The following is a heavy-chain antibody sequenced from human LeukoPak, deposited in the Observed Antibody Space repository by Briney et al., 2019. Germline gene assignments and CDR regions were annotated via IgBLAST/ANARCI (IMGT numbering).Heavy chain of an antibody. J-gene: IGHJ5*02. CDR1: GYTFTSYG. D-gene: IGHD3-10*01. V-gene: IGHV1-18*01. CDR3: ARPNYRGGSGSYGGTNWFDP. Sequence: ASVKVSCKASGYTFTSYGISWVRQAPGQGFEWMGWISGYNGNTNYAQKVQGRVTMTTDTSTSPAYMELRSLRSDDTAVYYCARPNYRGGSGSYGGTNWFDPWGQGTLVTVSS. CDR2: ISGYNGNT.